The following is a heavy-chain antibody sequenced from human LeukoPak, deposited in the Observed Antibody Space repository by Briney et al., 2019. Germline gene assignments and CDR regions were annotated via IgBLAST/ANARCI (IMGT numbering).Heavy chain of an antibody. CDR1: GYTFTSYY. Sequence: GASVKVSCKASGYTFTSYYMHWVRQAPGQGLEWMGIINPSGGSTSYAQKFQGRVTMTRDMSTSTVYMELSSLRSEDTAVYYCARGSYYDSSGYSTHYYYYMDVWGKGTTVTVSS. CDR3: ARGSYYDSSGYSTHYYYYMDV. CDR2: INPSGGST. D-gene: IGHD3-22*01. V-gene: IGHV1-46*01. J-gene: IGHJ6*03.